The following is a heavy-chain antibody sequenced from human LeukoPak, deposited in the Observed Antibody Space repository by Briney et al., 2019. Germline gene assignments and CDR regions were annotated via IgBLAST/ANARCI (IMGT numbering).Heavy chain of an antibody. CDR2: INPNSGGT. V-gene: IGHV1-2*02. Sequence: ASVKVSCKASGYTFTGYYMHWVRQAPGQGLEWMGWINPNSGGTNYAQKFQGRVTMTRDTSISPAYMELSRLRSDDTAVYYCARRAHSSTDAFDIWGQGTMVTVSS. CDR1: GYTFTGYY. J-gene: IGHJ3*02. CDR3: ARRAHSSTDAFDI. D-gene: IGHD2-2*01.